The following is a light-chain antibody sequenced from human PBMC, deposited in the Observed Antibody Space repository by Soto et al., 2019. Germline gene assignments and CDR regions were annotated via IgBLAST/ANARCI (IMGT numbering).Light chain of an antibody. CDR2: WAS. CDR3: QQYESTPPT. V-gene: IGKV4-1*01. Sequence: DIVMIQSPDSLAVSLGERATINCKSSQSVLYSSNNKNYLAWYQQRPGQPPKLLIYWASTRESGVPDRFSGSGSGPDFTLTITSLQAEDVAVYYCQQYESTPPTFGQGTKLEIK. CDR1: QSVLYSSNNKNY. J-gene: IGKJ2*01.